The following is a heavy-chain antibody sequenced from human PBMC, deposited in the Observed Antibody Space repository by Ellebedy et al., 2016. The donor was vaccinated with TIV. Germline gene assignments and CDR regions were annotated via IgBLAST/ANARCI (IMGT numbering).Heavy chain of an antibody. D-gene: IGHD1-7*01. Sequence: SVKVSXXASGGTFSSYAISWVRQAPGQGLEWMGGIIPIFGTANYAQKFQGRVTITADESTSTAYMELSSLRSEDTAVYYCAGGTINWNYGGRFDYWGQGTLVTVSS. J-gene: IGHJ4*02. CDR3: AGGTINWNYGGRFDY. CDR2: IIPIFGTA. CDR1: GGTFSSYA. V-gene: IGHV1-69*13.